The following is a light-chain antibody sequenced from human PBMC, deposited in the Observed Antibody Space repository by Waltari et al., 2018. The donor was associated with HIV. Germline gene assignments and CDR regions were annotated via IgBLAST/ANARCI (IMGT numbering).Light chain of an antibody. Sequence: QSALTQPASVSGSPGQSITVSCTGTSSDIGAYTFFPGYQQTPDTAPKLVIYEVSNRPSGISYRFAGSKSGNTASLTISGLQTEDEADYYCSSFTTSNSLLFGGGTKVTVL. CDR1: SSDIGAYTF. J-gene: IGLJ2*01. CDR2: EVS. V-gene: IGLV2-14*01. CDR3: SSFTTSNSLL.